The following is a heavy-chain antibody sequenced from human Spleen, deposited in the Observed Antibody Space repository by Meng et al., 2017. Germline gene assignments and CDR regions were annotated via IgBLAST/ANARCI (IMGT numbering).Heavy chain of an antibody. Sequence: SETLSLTCTVSGGSISSSSYYWGWIRQPPGKGLEWIGSIYYSGSTYYNPSLKSRVTISVDTSKNQFSLKLSSVTDADTAVYYCARETHGYCSDTGCFDFDYWGQGSLVTVSS. V-gene: IGHV4-39*07. D-gene: IGHD2-2*03. CDR2: IYYSGST. CDR3: ARETHGYCSDTGCFDFDY. J-gene: IGHJ4*02. CDR1: GGSISSSSYY.